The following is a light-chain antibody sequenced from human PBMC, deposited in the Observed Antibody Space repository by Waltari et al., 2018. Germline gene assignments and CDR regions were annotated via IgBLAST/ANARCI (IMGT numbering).Light chain of an antibody. CDR1: QSALYSPNNKNY. CDR2: WAS. J-gene: IGKJ1*01. CDR3: QQYANTPRT. Sequence: DIVMTQSPEYLAVSLGERATVNCNSSQSALYSPNNKNYLAWYQQKPGQPPKLLIYWASTRESGVPDRFSGSGSGTDFTLTISSLQAEDVAVYYCQQYANTPRTFGQGTTVEIK. V-gene: IGKV4-1*01.